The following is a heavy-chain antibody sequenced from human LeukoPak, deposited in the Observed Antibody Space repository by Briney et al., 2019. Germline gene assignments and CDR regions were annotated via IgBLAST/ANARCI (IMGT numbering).Heavy chain of an antibody. J-gene: IGHJ4*02. CDR2: IKQDGSEK. Sequence: GGSLRLSCAASGFTFSSYWMSWVRQAPGKGLEWVANIKQDGSEKYYVDSVKGRFTISRDNAKNSLYLQMNSLRAEDTAVYYCAREDGYGDYDGVFDYWGQGTLVTVSS. V-gene: IGHV3-7*01. D-gene: IGHD4-17*01. CDR3: AREDGYGDYDGVFDY. CDR1: GFTFSSYW.